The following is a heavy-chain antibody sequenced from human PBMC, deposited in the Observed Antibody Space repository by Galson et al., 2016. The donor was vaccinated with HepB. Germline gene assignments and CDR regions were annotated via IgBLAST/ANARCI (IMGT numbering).Heavy chain of an antibody. CDR2: ISDSSSNR. CDR3: AREHRSFDV. CDR1: GFNFSDYE. V-gene: IGHV3-48*03. Sequence: SLRLSCAGFGFNFSDYEMNWVHQVPGKGLEWVSYISDSSSNRYYRDSVQGRFVISRENAKNSVFLQMNSLRVEDTAIYYCAREHRSFDVWGQGVLVTVSS. J-gene: IGHJ4*02.